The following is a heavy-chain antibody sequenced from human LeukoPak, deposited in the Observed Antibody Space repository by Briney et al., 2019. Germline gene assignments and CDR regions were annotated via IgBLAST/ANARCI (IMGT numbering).Heavy chain of an antibody. CDR3: ARDREEFNCGGDCYSSGWFDP. Sequence: ASVKVSCKASGYTFTSCGISWVRQAPGQGLEWMGWISAYNGNTNYAQKLQGRVTMTTDTSTSTAYMELRSLRSDDTAVYYCARDREEFNCGGDCYSSGWFDPWGQGTLVTVSS. CDR2: ISAYNGNT. D-gene: IGHD2-21*01. V-gene: IGHV1-18*01. CDR1: GYTFTSCG. J-gene: IGHJ5*02.